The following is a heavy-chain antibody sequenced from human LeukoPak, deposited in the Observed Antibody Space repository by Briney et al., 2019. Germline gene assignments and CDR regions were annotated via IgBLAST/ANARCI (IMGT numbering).Heavy chain of an antibody. J-gene: IGHJ4*02. CDR2: IGTSSSFI. CDR3: AKTRPYYFDI. CDR1: GVTFATSG. D-gene: IGHD6-25*01. V-gene: IGHV3-23*01. Sequence: QPGGSLRLSCELSGVTFATSGMTWARQAPGKGLECVASIGTSSSFILYTDSVKGRFTISRDNSRNTVYLQMHSLRAEDTAVYYCAKTRPYYFDIWGQGTLVTVSS.